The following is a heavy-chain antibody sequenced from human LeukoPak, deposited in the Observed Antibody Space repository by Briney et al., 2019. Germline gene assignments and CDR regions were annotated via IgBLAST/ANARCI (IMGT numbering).Heavy chain of an antibody. Sequence: SVKVSCKAPGGTFSSYAISWVRQAPGQGLEWMGGIIPIFGTANYAQKFQGRVTITADESTSTAYMELSSLRSEDTAVYYCARDAGYSYGFDYWGQGTLVTVSS. CDR1: GGTFSSYA. CDR2: IIPIFGTA. J-gene: IGHJ4*02. D-gene: IGHD5-18*01. CDR3: ARDAGYSYGFDY. V-gene: IGHV1-69*13.